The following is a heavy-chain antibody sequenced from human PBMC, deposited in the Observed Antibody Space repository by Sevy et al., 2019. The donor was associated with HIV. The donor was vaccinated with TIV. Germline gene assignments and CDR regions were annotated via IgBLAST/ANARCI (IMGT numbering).Heavy chain of an antibody. J-gene: IGHJ4*02. CDR1: GDSVSNNIAA. D-gene: IGHD7-27*01. Sequence: LLRQSQTLSLTCAISGDSVSNNIAAWNWIRQSPSRGLEWLGRTYYKSEWYNDYAVSVKGRIVINPDTSKNQFSLQLNSVTPDDTAVYYCARDQSWGYDSWGQGTLVTVSS. CDR3: ARDQSWGYDS. V-gene: IGHV6-1*01. CDR2: TYYKSEWYN.